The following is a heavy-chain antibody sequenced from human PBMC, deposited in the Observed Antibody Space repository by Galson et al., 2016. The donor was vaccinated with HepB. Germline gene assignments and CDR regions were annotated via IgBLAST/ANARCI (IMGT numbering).Heavy chain of an antibody. V-gene: IGHV5-51*01. CDR3: ARWWGSGYLGDVFDI. CDR1: GYRFTSYW. CDR2: IYPGDSET. Sequence: QSGAEVKKPGESLKISCKGSGYRFTSYWIAWVRQMPGKGLEWMGVIYPGDSETRYSPSFQGQVTISADKSINTAYLQWSSLEASDTAMYYCARWWGSGYLGDVFDIWGQGTMVTVSS. J-gene: IGHJ3*02. D-gene: IGHD5-12*01.